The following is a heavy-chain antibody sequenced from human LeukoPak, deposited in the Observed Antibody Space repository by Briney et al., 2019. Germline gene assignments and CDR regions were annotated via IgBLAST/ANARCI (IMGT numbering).Heavy chain of an antibody. V-gene: IGHV1-18*01. CDR1: GYTFTSYG. D-gene: IGHD6-19*01. J-gene: IGHJ1*01. CDR3: ARWLPAEYFQH. Sequence: ASVKVSCKSSGYTFTSYGISWVRQAPGQGLEWMGWISAYKGNTNYAQKLQGRVTTTTDTSTSTAYMELRSLRSDDTAVYYCARWLPAEYFQHWGQGTLVTVSS. CDR2: ISAYKGNT.